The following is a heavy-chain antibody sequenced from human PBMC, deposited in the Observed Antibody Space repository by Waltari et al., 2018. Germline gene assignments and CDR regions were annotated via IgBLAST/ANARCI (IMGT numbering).Heavy chain of an antibody. D-gene: IGHD6-13*01. V-gene: IGHV1-3*01. Sequence: QVQLVQSGAEVKKPRASVTVSCKASGYTFTSYATHWVRKAPGQRLEWMGWINAGNGNTKYSQKFQGRVTITRDTSASTAYMELSSLRSEDTAVYYCARDRVAAAALDTFDIWGQGTMVTVSS. CDR1: GYTFTSYA. CDR3: ARDRVAAAALDTFDI. J-gene: IGHJ3*02. CDR2: INAGNGNT.